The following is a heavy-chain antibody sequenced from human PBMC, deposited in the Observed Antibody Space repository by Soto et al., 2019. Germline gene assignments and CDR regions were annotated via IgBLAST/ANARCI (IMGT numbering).Heavy chain of an antibody. V-gene: IGHV1-2*02. CDR1: GYKFIDFH. CDR2: INPHSGGT. D-gene: IGHD2-21*01. J-gene: IGHJ3*01. CDR3: ARDVAPLGDHRFDF. Sequence: QVQLVQSGAELRKPGASVKVSCETSGYKFIDFHIHWVRQAPGQGLEWMGWINPHSGGTNYAQAFQGRVTMTSDPSITTANMELKRLTSADTAVYYCARDVAPLGDHRFDFWGQGTMVTVSS.